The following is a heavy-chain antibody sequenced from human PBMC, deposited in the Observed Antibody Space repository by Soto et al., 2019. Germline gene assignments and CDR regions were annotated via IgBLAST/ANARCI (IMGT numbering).Heavy chain of an antibody. CDR1: GGSISSSF. Sequence: SETLSLTCSVSGGSISSSFWSWIRQPPGKELEWIGYISYSGSTTYNPSLKSRITLSVDTSKNQLSLRVASVTAADTAVYYCARGHRAMEYYYYYGMDVWGQGTTVTVS. CDR3: ARGHRAMEYYYYYGMDV. V-gene: IGHV4-59*01. D-gene: IGHD5-18*01. J-gene: IGHJ6*02. CDR2: ISYSGST.